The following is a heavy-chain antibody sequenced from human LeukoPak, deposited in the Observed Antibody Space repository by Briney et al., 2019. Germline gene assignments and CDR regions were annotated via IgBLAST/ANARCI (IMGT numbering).Heavy chain of an antibody. CDR3: AKLYYYDSSGYYSIEYFQH. Sequence: GGSLRLSCAASGFTFSSYAMSWVRQAPGKGLEWVSAISGSGGSTYYADSVKGRFTISRDNSKNTLYLQMNSLRAEDTAVYYCAKLYYYDSSGYYSIEYFQHWGQGTLVTVSS. CDR2: ISGSGGST. D-gene: IGHD3-22*01. CDR1: GFTFSSYA. V-gene: IGHV3-23*01. J-gene: IGHJ1*01.